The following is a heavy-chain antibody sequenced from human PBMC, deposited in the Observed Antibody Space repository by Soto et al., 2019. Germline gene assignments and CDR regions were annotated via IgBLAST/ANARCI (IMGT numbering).Heavy chain of an antibody. J-gene: IGHJ6*02. Sequence: SGTLSLTCTVSGGSVSSGSYYWSWIRQPPGKGLEWIGYIYYSGSTNYNPSLKSRVTISVDTSKNQFSLKLSSVTAADTAVYYCARMSIAARPDYYYYGMDVWGQGTTVTVSS. D-gene: IGHD6-6*01. CDR1: GGSVSSGSYY. CDR2: IYYSGST. V-gene: IGHV4-61*01. CDR3: ARMSIAARPDYYYYGMDV.